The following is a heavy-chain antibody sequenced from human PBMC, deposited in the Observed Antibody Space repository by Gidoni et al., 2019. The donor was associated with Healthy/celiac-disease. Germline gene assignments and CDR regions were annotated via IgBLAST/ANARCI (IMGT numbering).Heavy chain of an antibody. CDR3: AKDQDIVVVPAAMWSYYYYGMDV. CDR2: ISGSGGST. D-gene: IGHD2-2*01. CDR1: GFTFSSYA. Sequence: EVQLLESGGGLVQPGGSLRLSCAASGFTFSSYAMSWVRQAPGKGLEWVSAISGSGGSTYYADSVKGRFTISRDNSKNTLYLQMNSLRAEDTAVYYCAKDQDIVVVPAAMWSYYYYGMDVWGQGTTVTVSS. V-gene: IGHV3-23*01. J-gene: IGHJ6*02.